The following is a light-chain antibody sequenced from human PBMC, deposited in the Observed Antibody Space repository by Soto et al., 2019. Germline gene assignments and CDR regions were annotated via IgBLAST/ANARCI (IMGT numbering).Light chain of an antibody. Sequence: EIVLTQYPASLSLSPGERATLSCRASQSVNSNLAWYQHKPGQAPRLLIYDASNRATGIPARFSGSGSGTDFTLTVSSLEPEEFAVYYCQHGSDWPPFTFGQGTRLE. CDR1: QSVNSN. J-gene: IGKJ5*01. V-gene: IGKV3-11*01. CDR2: DAS. CDR3: QHGSDWPPFT.